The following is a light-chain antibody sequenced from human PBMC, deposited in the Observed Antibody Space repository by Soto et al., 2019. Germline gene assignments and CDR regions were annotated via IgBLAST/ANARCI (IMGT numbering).Light chain of an antibody. CDR1: QTISKY. J-gene: IGKJ3*01. CDR2: AAS. V-gene: IGKV1-39*01. CDR3: QQSYKTPLT. Sequence: DIQMTQSPSSLSASVGDRVTITCRASQTISKYLNWYQRKPGKAPKLLIYAASTLQSGVPSRFSGSESGTEFTLTISSLQPEDFGDYICQQSYKTPLTFGPGTKLDIK.